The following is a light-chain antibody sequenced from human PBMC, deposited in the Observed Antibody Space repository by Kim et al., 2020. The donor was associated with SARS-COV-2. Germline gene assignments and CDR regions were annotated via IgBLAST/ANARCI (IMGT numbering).Light chain of an antibody. Sequence: DIVMTQSPDSLAVSLGERATINCKSSQSVLYSSNNKNYLAWYQQKPGQPPKLLIYWASTRESGVPDRFSVSGSGTDFTLTISSLQAEDVAVNYCQQYYSTPRTFGQGTKVDIK. V-gene: IGKV4-1*01. J-gene: IGKJ1*01. CDR1: QSVLYSSNNKNY. CDR2: WAS. CDR3: QQYYSTPRT.